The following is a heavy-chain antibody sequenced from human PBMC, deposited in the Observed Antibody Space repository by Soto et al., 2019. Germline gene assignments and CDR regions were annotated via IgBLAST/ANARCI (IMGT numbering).Heavy chain of an antibody. V-gene: IGHV3-23*01. D-gene: IGHD4-17*01. CDR1: GFTFSTYP. J-gene: IGHJ6*02. Sequence: GGSLRLSCAASGFTFSTYPMTWVRQAPGKGLEGVSSISSSGDRTYYTDSVKGRFTISRDNSKNTVYLQMNSLRAEDTAVCYCAKILSTVTSYYYGMDVWGQGTTVTVSS. CDR3: AKILSTVTSYYYGMDV. CDR2: ISSSGDRT.